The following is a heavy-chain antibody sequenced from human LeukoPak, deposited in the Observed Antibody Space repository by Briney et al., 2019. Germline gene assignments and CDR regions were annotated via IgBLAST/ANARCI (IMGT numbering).Heavy chain of an antibody. CDR1: GYTFTGYY. CDR2: ISAYNGNT. D-gene: IGHD3-3*01. V-gene: IGHV1-18*04. CDR3: ARDVPFYDFWSGPDAFDI. Sequence: ASVKVSCKASGYTFTGYYMHWVRQAPGQGLEWMGWISAYNGNTNYAQKLQGRVTMTTDTSTSTAYMELRSLRSDDTAVYYCARDVPFYDFWSGPDAFDIWGQGTMVTVSS. J-gene: IGHJ3*02.